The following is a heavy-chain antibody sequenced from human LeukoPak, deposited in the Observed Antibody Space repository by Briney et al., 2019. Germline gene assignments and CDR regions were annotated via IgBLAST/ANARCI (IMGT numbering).Heavy chain of an antibody. Sequence: PSQTLSLTCTVSGGSISSGDYYWSWIRQPPGKGLEWIEYIYYSGSTYYNPSLKSRVTISVDTSKNQFSLKLSSVTAADTAVYYCASLNCGGDCYTDYWGQGTLVTVSS. CDR3: ASLNCGGDCYTDY. D-gene: IGHD2-21*02. CDR2: IYYSGST. J-gene: IGHJ4*02. V-gene: IGHV4-30-4*01. CDR1: GGSISSGDYY.